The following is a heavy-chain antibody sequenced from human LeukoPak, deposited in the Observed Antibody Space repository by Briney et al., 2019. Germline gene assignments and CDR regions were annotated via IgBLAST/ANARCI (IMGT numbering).Heavy chain of an antibody. J-gene: IGHJ3*02. Sequence: PSKTLSLTCTVSGGSISSSSYYWGWIRQPPGKGLEWIGSIYYSGSTYYNPSLKSRVTISVDTSKNQFSLKLSSVTAADTAVYYCARRNLGEYAFDIWGQGTMVTVSS. CDR2: IYYSGST. V-gene: IGHV4-39*01. D-gene: IGHD3-10*01. CDR1: GGSISSSSYY. CDR3: ARRNLGEYAFDI.